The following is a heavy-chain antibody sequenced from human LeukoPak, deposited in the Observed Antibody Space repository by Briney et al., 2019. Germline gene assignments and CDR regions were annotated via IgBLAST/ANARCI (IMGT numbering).Heavy chain of an antibody. Sequence: PGGSLRLSCAASGFTLSDFSLNWVRQAPGKGLEWVSCISGDSHYIYYADSVKGRSTVSRDNAQHSLYLHMNSLRVEDTAVYYCARGPFSSTWSEFDCWGQGTLVTVSS. V-gene: IGHV3-21*06. CDR2: ISGDSHYI. J-gene: IGHJ4*02. CDR1: GFTLSDFS. CDR3: ARGPFSSTWSEFDC. D-gene: IGHD6-13*01.